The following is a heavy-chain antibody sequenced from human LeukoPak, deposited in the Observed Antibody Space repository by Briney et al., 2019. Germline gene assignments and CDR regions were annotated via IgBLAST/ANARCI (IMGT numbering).Heavy chain of an antibody. J-gene: IGHJ3*02. V-gene: IGHV3-21*01. CDR1: GFTFSSHN. CDR3: AWKLKPGDRVGTFHI. CDR2: IGTDGSYI. Sequence: GGSLRLSCAASGFTFSSHNMNWVRQAPMKGLEWVSSIGTDGSYIYYADSVQGRFTISRDNAKNSLYLQMNSLTAEDTAVYYCAWKLKPGDRVGTFHIWGQGTMVTVSS. D-gene: IGHD1-1*01.